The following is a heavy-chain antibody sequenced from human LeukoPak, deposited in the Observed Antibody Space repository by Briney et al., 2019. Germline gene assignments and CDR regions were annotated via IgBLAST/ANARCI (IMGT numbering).Heavy chain of an antibody. D-gene: IGHD6-13*01. J-gene: IGHJ3*02. CDR1: GFTFRSYW. CDR3: ARDVGLAAGGMMDAWDI. Sequence: GGSLRLSCAASGFTFRSYWMNWVRQAPGKGLEWVANIKQDGSEKYYVDSVKGRFTISRDNAKNSMYLQMNSLRAEDTAVYYCARDVGLAAGGMMDAWDIWGQGTMVTVSS. CDR2: IKQDGSEK. V-gene: IGHV3-7*05.